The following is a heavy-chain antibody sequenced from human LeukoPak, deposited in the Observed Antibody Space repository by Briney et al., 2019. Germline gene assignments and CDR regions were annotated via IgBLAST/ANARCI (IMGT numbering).Heavy chain of an antibody. CDR2: ISGDGGST. Sequence: GGSLRLSCAASGFTFDDYGMSWVRQAPGKGLEWVSLISGDGGSTYYADSVKGRFTISRDNGKNSLYLQMNSLRTEDTALYYCAKDMAFDVMGFDYWGQGTLVTVSS. D-gene: IGHD2-8*01. J-gene: IGHJ4*02. CDR1: GFTFDDYG. CDR3: AKDMAFDVMGFDY. V-gene: IGHV3-43*02.